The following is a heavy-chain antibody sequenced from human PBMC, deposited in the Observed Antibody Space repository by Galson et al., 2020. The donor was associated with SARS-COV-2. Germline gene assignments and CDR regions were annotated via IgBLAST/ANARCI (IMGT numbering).Heavy chain of an antibody. J-gene: IGHJ4*02. Sequence: GESLKISCAASGFTLSSFWMSWVRQAPGKGLEWVANIKPEGSEKYYVDSVKGRFTISRDNAKNSLYLQMNSLRAEDTAVYYCALEKGADGCKWGHFVYWGQGTLVTVSS. CDR1: GFTLSSFW. D-gene: IGHD6-19*01. CDR2: IKPEGSEK. V-gene: IGHV3-7*05. CDR3: ALEKGADGCKWGHFVY.